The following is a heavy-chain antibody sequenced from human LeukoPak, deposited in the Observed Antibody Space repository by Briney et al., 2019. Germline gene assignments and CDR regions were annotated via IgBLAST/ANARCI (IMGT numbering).Heavy chain of an antibody. Sequence: GSVRVSCKASGYTLTSYGISWVRQAPGQGLERMGWISAYNGNTNYAQKLQRRVTMTTDTSTSTAYMELRSLRSDDTAVYYCARDFLAIRITMVRGVSTPHAFDIWGQGTMVTVSS. CDR1: GYTLTSYG. CDR2: ISAYNGNT. V-gene: IGHV1-18*01. D-gene: IGHD3-10*01. J-gene: IGHJ3*02. CDR3: ARDFLAIRITMVRGVSTPHAFDI.